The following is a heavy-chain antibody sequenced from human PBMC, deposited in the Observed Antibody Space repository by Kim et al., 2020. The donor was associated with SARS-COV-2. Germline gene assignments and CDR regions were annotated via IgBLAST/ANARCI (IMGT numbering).Heavy chain of an antibody. CDR3: ARQRGYSSGNSFDS. V-gene: IGHV4-34*01. J-gene: IGHJ4*02. D-gene: IGHD6-19*01. Sequence: NPPLKSRVTMSVDTSKNQFSLKLSSVTAADTAVYYCARQRGYSSGNSFDSWGQGTLVTVSS.